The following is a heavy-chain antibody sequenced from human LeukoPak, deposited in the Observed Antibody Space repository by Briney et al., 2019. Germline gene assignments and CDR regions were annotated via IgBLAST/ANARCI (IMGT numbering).Heavy chain of an antibody. Sequence: SETLSLTCTASGGSISSYYWSWIRQPPGKGLEWIGYIYYSGSTNYNPSLKSRVTISVDTSKNQFSLKLSSVTAADTAVYYCARHVKQQLMIYYFDYWGQGTLVTVSS. CDR3: ARHVKQQLMIYYFDY. V-gene: IGHV4-59*08. CDR2: IYYSGST. D-gene: IGHD6-13*01. J-gene: IGHJ4*02. CDR1: GGSISSYY.